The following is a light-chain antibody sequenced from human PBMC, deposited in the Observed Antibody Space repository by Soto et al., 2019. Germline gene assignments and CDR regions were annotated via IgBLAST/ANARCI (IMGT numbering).Light chain of an antibody. CDR2: DAS. V-gene: IGKV3-15*01. J-gene: IGKJ2*03. CDR3: QQYNNWPQAYS. Sequence: EIVMTQSPATLSVSPGERATLSCRASQSVSSNLAWYQQKPGLAPRLLIFDASTRATGIPARFSGSGSGTEFTLTISSLKSEDFAVYYCQQYNNWPQAYSFGQGTKLDFK. CDR1: QSVSSN.